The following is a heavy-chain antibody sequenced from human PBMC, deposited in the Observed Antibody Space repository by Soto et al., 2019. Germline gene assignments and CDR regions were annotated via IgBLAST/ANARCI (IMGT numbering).Heavy chain of an antibody. V-gene: IGHV4-30-2*01. J-gene: IGHJ5*02. CDR1: GGSISSGGYS. Sequence: QLQLQESGSGLVKPSQTLSLTCAVSGGSISSGGYSWSWIRQPPGKGLEWIGYIYHSGTTYYNPTIKSRGTISVGRSKNQFSLKLSSVTAADTAVYYCARVSSPWGQGTLVTVSS. CDR2: IYHSGTT. CDR3: ARVSSP.